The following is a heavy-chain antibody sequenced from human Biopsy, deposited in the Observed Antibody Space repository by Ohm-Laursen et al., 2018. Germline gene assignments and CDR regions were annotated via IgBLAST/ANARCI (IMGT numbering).Heavy chain of an antibody. Sequence: GSSVKVSCKTSGYTFNAYYIHWMRQAPGQGLEWIGWINPATGETRYAQRFQGRVTMTRDTSVTTAYMQLSSLTSDDTALYYCAKPSGGVSTIGFDPWGQGTQVSVSS. CDR1: GYTFNAYY. V-gene: IGHV1-2*02. CDR2: INPATGET. CDR3: AKPSGGVSTIGFDP. J-gene: IGHJ5*02. D-gene: IGHD3-16*01.